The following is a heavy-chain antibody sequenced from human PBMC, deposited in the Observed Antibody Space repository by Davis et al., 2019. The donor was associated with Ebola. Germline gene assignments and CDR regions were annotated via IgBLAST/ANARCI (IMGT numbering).Heavy chain of an antibody. V-gene: IGHV3-53*01. D-gene: IGHD3-16*02. J-gene: IGHJ1*01. CDR3: AKESESVRFFQH. CDR1: GFTVSSNY. CDR2: IYSGGST. Sequence: GGSLRLSCAASGFTVSSNYMSWVRQAPGKGLEWVSVIYSGGSTYYADSVKGRFTISRDNSKNTLYLQMNSLRAEDTAVYYCAKESESVRFFQHWGQGTLVTVSS.